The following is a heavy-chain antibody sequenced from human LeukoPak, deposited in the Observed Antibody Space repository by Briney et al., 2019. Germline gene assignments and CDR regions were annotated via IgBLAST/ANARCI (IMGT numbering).Heavy chain of an antibody. V-gene: IGHV4-38-2*02. Sequence: SETLSLTCTVSGYSISSGYYWGWIRQPPGKGLEWIGSIYYSGSTYYNPSLKSRVTISVDTSKNQFSLKLSSVTAADTAVYYCARVSYSSSWYWFDPWGQGTLVTVSS. CDR3: ARVSYSSSWYWFDP. J-gene: IGHJ5*02. D-gene: IGHD6-13*01. CDR1: GYSISSGYY. CDR2: IYYSGST.